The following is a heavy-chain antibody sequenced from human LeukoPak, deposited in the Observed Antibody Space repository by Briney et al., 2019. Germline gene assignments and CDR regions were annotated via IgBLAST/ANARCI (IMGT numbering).Heavy chain of an antibody. J-gene: IGHJ4*02. CDR3: ARGGANFWSGYFDS. CDR1: SGSFSSSRTY. D-gene: IGHD3-3*01. CDR2: MYYRGST. Sequence: SSETLSLTCSVSSGSFSSSRTYWGWIRQPPGKGLEWIGFMYYRGSTYYNPSLKNRVAISLDTSKNHFSLRLSTVTATDTAVYYCARGGANFWSGYFDSWGQGTPVIVSS. V-gene: IGHV4-39*02.